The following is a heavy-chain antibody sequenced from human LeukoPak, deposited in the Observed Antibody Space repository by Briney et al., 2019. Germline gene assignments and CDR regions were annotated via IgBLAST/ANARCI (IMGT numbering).Heavy chain of an antibody. CDR3: ARESYYDSSGYDY. CDR2: IYYSGST. CDR1: GGSISSGDYY. Sequence: SQTLSLTCTVSGGSISSGDYYWSWIRQPPGKGLEWIGYIYYSGSTNYNPSLKSRVTISVDTSKNQFSLKLSSVTAADTAVYYCARESYYDSSGYDYWGQGTLVTVSS. D-gene: IGHD3-22*01. V-gene: IGHV4-61*08. J-gene: IGHJ4*02.